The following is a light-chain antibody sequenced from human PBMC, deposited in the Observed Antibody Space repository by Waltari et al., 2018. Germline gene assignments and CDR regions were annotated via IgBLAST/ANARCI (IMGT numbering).Light chain of an antibody. V-gene: IGLV2-11*01. Sequence: QSALTHPRSVSGSPGQSVAISCTGTSSDVGGYNYVSWYQQHPGQTPNLRIYDVTERAAGVHDRFSGSTSANTASLTVSVLQAEEEADYYCCSFAAGDAYVFGTGTKVTVL. CDR1: SSDVGGYNY. J-gene: IGLJ1*01. CDR3: CSFAAGDAYV. CDR2: DVT.